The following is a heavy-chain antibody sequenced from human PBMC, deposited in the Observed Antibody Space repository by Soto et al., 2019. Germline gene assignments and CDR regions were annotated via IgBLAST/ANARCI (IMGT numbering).Heavy chain of an antibody. CDR2: IYHTGRS. J-gene: IGHJ4*02. CDR1: GGSLSGFP. CDR3: ARVSNDYGGNGAFDY. V-gene: IGHV4-59*01. Sequence: SETLSLTCAVSGGSLSGFPWIWIRQPPGEGLEWVGYIYHTGRSNYNPSLKSRLTISLDMSRNQFSLQLTSVTAADTALYYCARVSNDYGGNGAFDYWGLGALVTVSS. D-gene: IGHD3-16*01.